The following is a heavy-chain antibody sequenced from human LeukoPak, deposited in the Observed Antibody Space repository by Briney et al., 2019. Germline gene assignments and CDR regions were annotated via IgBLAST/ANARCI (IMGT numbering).Heavy chain of an antibody. CDR2: INPSGGST. J-gene: IGHJ4*02. CDR1: GYTFTNYY. CDR3: ARDREYYDSSGYLDY. Sequence: ASVKVSCKPSGYTFTNYYIHWVRQAPGQGLEWMGVINPSGGSTSYAQKFQGRVTMTRDTSTSTVYMELSSLRSEDTAVYYCARDREYYDSSGYLDYWGQGTLVTVSS. D-gene: IGHD3-22*01. V-gene: IGHV1-46*01.